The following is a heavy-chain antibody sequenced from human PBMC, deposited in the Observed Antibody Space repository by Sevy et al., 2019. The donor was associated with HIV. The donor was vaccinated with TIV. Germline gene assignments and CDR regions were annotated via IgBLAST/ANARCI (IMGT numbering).Heavy chain of an antibody. CDR2: ISSSSADI. CDR1: GFNFDSYT. CDR3: ARDLLVGSTYVFDI. D-gene: IGHD1-26*01. Sequence: GGSLRLSCAASGFNFDSYTMNWVRQAPGEGLKWVSSISSSSADIYYTDSVKGRFTVSRDNSRKSLFLQMNGLSAEDTALYYCARDLLVGSTYVFDIWGRGTMVTVSS. V-gene: IGHV3-21*01. J-gene: IGHJ3*02.